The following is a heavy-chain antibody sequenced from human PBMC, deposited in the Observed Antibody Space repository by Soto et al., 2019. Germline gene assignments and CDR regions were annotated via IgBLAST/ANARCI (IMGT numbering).Heavy chain of an antibody. CDR2: LYSGGST. Sequence: PGGSLRLSCVVFGFTVSSNYMSWVRQAPGKGLEWVSVLYSGGSTYYADSVKGRFTISRDNSKNTLYLQMNSLRAEGTAVYYCARDYDFRSGYYYYFDYWGQGTLVTVSS. J-gene: IGHJ4*02. CDR3: ARDYDFRSGYYYYFDY. V-gene: IGHV3-66*01. CDR1: GFTVSSNY. D-gene: IGHD3-3*01.